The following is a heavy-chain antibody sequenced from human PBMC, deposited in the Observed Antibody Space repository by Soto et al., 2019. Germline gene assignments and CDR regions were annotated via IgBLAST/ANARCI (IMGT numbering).Heavy chain of an antibody. Sequence: TWGSLRVCWAASGVTFGIFVVRRVRKEKGKGLEWISYITSTSSAINYADSVRGRFTISRDNGMQSLFLHMNSLRDEDTAVYYCARDGKGAAYTFGPYYFDSWGQGALVTVTS. CDR3: ARDGKGAAYTFGPYYFDS. J-gene: IGHJ4*02. CDR1: GVTFGIFV. V-gene: IGHV3-48*02. CDR2: ITSTSSAI. D-gene: IGHD1-1*01.